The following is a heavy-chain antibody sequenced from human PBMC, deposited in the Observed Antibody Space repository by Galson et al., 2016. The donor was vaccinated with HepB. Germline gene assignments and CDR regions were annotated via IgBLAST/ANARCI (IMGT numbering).Heavy chain of an antibody. V-gene: IGHV4-31*03. Sequence: TLSLTCTVSGGSISSGDDYWSWIRQHPGKGLEWIGYINYGGSTYYNPSLKSRVSISLDTSKNQFSLRLTSVTAADTAVYYCARVSRLDAFEIWGQGTMVTVSS. CDR2: INYGGST. CDR3: ARVSRLDAFEI. J-gene: IGHJ3*02. CDR1: GGSISSGDDY.